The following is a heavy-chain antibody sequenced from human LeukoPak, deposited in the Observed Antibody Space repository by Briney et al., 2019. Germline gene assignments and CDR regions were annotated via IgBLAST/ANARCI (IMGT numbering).Heavy chain of an antibody. J-gene: IGHJ5*02. Sequence: GSLRLSCAASGFTFSSYAMSWVRQPPGKGLEWIGSIYYSGSTYYNPSLKSRVTISVDTSKNQFSLKLSSVTAADTAVYYCARHTIFGVVIPYNWFDPWGQGTLVTVSS. V-gene: IGHV4-39*07. CDR3: ARHTIFGVVIPYNWFDP. CDR2: IYYSGST. D-gene: IGHD3-3*01. CDR1: GFTFSSYA.